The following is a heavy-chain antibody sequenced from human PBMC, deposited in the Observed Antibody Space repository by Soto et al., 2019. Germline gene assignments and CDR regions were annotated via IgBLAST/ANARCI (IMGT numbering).Heavy chain of an antibody. CDR1: GDTLTIYD. CDR2: MNPNSGNT. V-gene: IGHV1-8*01. D-gene: IGHD4-17*01. J-gene: IGHJ5*02. CDR3: ARTQFPVQTCFDP. Sequence: ASVTVSCTSSGDTLTIYDINCVRQATGQGLEWMGWMNPNSGNTGYAQKFQGRVTMTRNTSISTAYMELSSLRSEDTALYYCARTQFPVQTCFDPCGQGTLVTGSS.